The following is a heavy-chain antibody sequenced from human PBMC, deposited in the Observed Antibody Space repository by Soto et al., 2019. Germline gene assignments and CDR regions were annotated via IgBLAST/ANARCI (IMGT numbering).Heavy chain of an antibody. D-gene: IGHD2-15*01. CDR3: ARGYCSGGSCYHWYFDL. CDR2: IIPIFGTA. J-gene: IGHJ2*01. V-gene: IGHV1-69*12. CDR1: GGTFSCYA. Sequence: QVQLVQSGAEVKKPGSSVKVSCKASGGTFSCYAISWVRQAPGQGLEWMGGIIPIFGTANYAQKFQGRVTMTADESTSTAYMELSSLRSEDTAVYYCARGYCSGGSCYHWYFDLWGRGTLVTVSS.